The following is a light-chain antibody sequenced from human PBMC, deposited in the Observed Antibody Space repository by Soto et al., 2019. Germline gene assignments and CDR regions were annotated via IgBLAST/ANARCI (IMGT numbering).Light chain of an antibody. CDR1: SSDVGGYNY. CDR2: EVS. CDR3: SSYTSSSTPFV. Sequence: QSVLTQPASVSGSPGPAITISCTGTSSDVGGYNYVSWYQQHPGKAPKLMIYEVSNRPSGVSNRVSGSKSGNTASLTISGLQAEDEADYYCSSYTSSSTPFVFGTGTKVTVL. J-gene: IGLJ1*01. V-gene: IGLV2-14*01.